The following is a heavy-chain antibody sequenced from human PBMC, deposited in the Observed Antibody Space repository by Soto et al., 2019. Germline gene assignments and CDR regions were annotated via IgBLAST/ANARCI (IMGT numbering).Heavy chain of an antibody. CDR1: GGSISSGGYY. J-gene: IGHJ6*02. D-gene: IGHD6-13*01. Sequence: QVQLQESGPGLVKPSQTLSLTCTVSGGSISSGGYYWSWIRQHPGKGLEWIGYIYYSGSTYYNPSLKSRVTIAVDTSKNQFSLKLSSVTAADTAVYYCARQRGSQDYYYGMDVWGQGTTVTVSS. CDR2: IYYSGST. CDR3: ARQRGSQDYYYGMDV. V-gene: IGHV4-31*03.